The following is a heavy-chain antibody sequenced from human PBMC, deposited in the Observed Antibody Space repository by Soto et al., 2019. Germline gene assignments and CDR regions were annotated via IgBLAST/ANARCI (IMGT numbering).Heavy chain of an antibody. D-gene: IGHD1-26*01. CDR2: IHYSGRT. CDR3: VRVGVGMGNGFGI. J-gene: IGHJ4*02. V-gene: IGHV4-59*12. Sequence: VSTVSISGFYWRLIRKPPGKILEWIGYIHYSGRTDYNPSLTSRATMSVDTSKNQFSLNLKSITAADTAVYYCVRVGVGMGNGFGICGRGTLVTVSS. CDR1: TVSISGFY.